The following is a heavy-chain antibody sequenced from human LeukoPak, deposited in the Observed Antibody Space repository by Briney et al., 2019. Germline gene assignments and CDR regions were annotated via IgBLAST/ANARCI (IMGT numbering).Heavy chain of an antibody. V-gene: IGHV5-51*01. Sequence: KPGESLKISCKGSGYSFTSYWIGWVRQMPGKGLEWMGIIYPGDSDTRYSPSFQGQVTISADKSISTAYLQWSSLKASDTAMYYCARQELDITIFGVVWDDAFDIWGQGTMVTVSS. CDR2: IYPGDSDT. CDR1: GYSFTSYW. CDR3: ARQELDITIFGVVWDDAFDI. D-gene: IGHD3-3*01. J-gene: IGHJ3*02.